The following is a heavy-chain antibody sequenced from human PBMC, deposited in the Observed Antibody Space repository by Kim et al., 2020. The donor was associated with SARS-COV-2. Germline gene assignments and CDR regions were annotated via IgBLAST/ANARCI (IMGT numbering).Heavy chain of an antibody. CDR1: GFTFSSYG. V-gene: IGHV3-33*01. CDR2: IWYDGSNK. Sequence: GGSLRLSCAASGFTFSSYGMHWVRQAPGKGLEWVAVIWYDGSNKYYADSVKGRFTISRDNSKNTLYLQMNSLRAEDTAVYYCARNGRITMVRGEFFDYWGQGTLVTVSS. J-gene: IGHJ4*02. CDR3: ARNGRITMVRGEFFDY. D-gene: IGHD3-10*01.